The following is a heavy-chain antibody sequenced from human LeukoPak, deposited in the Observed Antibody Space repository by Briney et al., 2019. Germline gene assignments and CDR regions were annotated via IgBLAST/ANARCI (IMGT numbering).Heavy chain of an antibody. CDR3: ARVGSSGLLGEFNY. CDR1: GFTFTTYG. J-gene: IGHJ4*02. D-gene: IGHD1-26*01. Sequence: ASVKVSCKASGFTFTTYGFSCVRQAPGQGLEWVGWISAHSGKTDSAQKFQGRVTMTTDTPTSTAYMELTSLRSDDTAEYYCARVGSSGLLGEFNYWGQGTRVTVSS. CDR2: ISAHSGKT. V-gene: IGHV1-18*01.